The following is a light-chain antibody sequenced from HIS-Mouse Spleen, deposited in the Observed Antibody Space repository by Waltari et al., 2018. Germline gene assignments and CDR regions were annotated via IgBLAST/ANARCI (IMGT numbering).Light chain of an antibody. CDR3: SSYTSSSTYV. J-gene: IGLJ1*01. V-gene: IGLV2-14*01. CDR1: SSDVGGYNY. CDR2: EVS. Sequence: QSALTQPASVSGSPGQSITISCTGTSSDVGGYNYVSWYQQHPGKAPKLMIYEVSNRPSGVSHRFSGSKSRNTASLTISGLQAEDEADYYCSSYTSSSTYVFGTGTKVTVL.